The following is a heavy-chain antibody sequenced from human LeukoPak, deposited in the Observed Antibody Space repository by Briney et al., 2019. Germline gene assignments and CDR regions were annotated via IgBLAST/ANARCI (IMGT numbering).Heavy chain of an antibody. J-gene: IGHJ4*02. CDR2: INHSGST. CDR1: GGSFSGYY. V-gene: IGHV4-34*01. Sequence: RSETRSLTCAVYGGSFSGYYWSWIRQPAGKGREWIGEINHSGSTNYKPSLKSRVTISVDTSKHQFSLKMSSVTAADTAVYYCARDPDSYGSASYFAYWGQATLVTASS. CDR3: ARDPDSYGSASYFAY. D-gene: IGHD3-10*01.